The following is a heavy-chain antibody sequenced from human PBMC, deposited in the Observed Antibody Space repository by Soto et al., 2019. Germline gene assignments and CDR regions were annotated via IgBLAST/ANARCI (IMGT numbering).Heavy chain of an antibody. J-gene: IGHJ4*02. V-gene: IGHV1-24*01. CDR3: AAGGPSWLHAPFDY. Sequence: QVQLVQSGAEVKKPGPSVKVSCKVSGHTLSELSMHWVRQAPGKGLEWMGGFDPEDGETISAQKFQGRVTMTEDTSTDPIYMELSSLRSEDTAVYYCAAGGPSWLHAPFDYWGQGTLVTISS. CDR2: FDPEDGET. CDR1: GHTLSELS. D-gene: IGHD6-13*01.